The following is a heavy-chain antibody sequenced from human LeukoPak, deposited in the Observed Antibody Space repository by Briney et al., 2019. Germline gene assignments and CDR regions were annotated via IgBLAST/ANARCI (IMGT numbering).Heavy chain of an antibody. CDR3: ARVDYYDTHYGMDV. CDR2: IKQDGSEK. Sequence: HPGGSLRLSCAASGFTFSSYWMSWVRQAPGKGLEWVANIKQDGSEKYNVDSVKGRFTISRDNAKNSLYLQMNSLRAEDTAVYYCARVDYYDTHYGMDVWGQGTTVTVSS. V-gene: IGHV3-7*01. D-gene: IGHD3-22*01. J-gene: IGHJ6*02. CDR1: GFTFSSYW.